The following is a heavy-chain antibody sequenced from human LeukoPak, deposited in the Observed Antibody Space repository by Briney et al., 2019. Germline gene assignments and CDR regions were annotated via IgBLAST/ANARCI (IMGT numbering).Heavy chain of an antibody. CDR2: IYYSGST. CDR3: ARAPRITMVRGVDDAFDI. J-gene: IGHJ3*02. V-gene: IGHV4-30-4*01. CDR1: GGSISSGDYY. Sequence: PSETLSLTRTVSGGSISSGDYYRSWIRQPPGKGLEWIGYIYYSGSTYYNPSLKSRVTISVDTSKNQFSLKLSSVTAADTAVYYCARAPRITMVRGVDDAFDIWGQGTMVTVSS. D-gene: IGHD3-10*01.